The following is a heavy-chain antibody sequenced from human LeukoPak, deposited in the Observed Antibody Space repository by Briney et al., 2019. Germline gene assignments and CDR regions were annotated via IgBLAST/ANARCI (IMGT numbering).Heavy chain of an antibody. CDR2: IYPDDSDT. V-gene: IGHV5-51*01. Sequence: GESLKISCKGSGYSFTSYWIGWVRQMPGKGLEWMGIIYPDDSDTRYSPSFQGQVTISADKSISTAYLQWSSLKASDTAMYYCARRVSLRFGELLSHYFDYWGQGTLVTVSS. CDR3: ARRVSLRFGELLSHYFDY. D-gene: IGHD3-10*01. J-gene: IGHJ4*02. CDR1: GYSFTSYW.